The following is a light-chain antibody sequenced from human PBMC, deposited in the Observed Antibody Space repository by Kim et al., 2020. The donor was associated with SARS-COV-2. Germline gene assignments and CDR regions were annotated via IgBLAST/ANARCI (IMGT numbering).Light chain of an antibody. CDR3: QQYRSYPWT. Sequence: ASVGDRVIITCRASQGIDSWLAWYQQRPGRAPNLLIYQASILESGVPPRFSGSGSGTDFTLTISSLQPDDFATYYCQQYRSYPWTFGQGTKVDIK. CDR2: QAS. J-gene: IGKJ1*01. V-gene: IGKV1-5*03. CDR1: QGIDSW.